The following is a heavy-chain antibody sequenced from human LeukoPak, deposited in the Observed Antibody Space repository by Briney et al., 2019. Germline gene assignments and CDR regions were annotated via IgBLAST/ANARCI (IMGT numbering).Heavy chain of an antibody. Sequence: GGSLRLSCAASAFTFSSYERIWVRQPPGKGLEWVSLISSSGNTKNYADSVKGRFTVSRDNAKNSLYLQMNSLRAEDTAVYYCVRWGGVSSYWGQGTLVSVSS. CDR2: ISSSGNTK. J-gene: IGHJ4*02. V-gene: IGHV3-48*03. CDR3: VRWGGVSSY. D-gene: IGHD3-16*01. CDR1: AFTFSSYE.